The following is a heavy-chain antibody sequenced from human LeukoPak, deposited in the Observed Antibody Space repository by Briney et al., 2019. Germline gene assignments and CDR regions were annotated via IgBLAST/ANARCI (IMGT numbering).Heavy chain of an antibody. Sequence: GASVKVSCKASGYTFTSYAMHWVRQAPGQRLEWMGRINAGNGNTKYSQKFQGRVTITRDTSASTAYMELSSLRSEDTAVYYCARDFGYYYGSGSYQPLDYWGQGTLVTVSS. CDR3: ARDFGYYYGSGSYQPLDY. CDR1: GYTFTSYA. CDR2: INAGNGNT. J-gene: IGHJ4*02. V-gene: IGHV1-3*01. D-gene: IGHD3-10*01.